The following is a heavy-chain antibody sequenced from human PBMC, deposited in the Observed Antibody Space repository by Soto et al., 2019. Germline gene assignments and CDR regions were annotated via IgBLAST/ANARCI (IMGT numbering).Heavy chain of an antibody. CDR1: GGSISSYY. Sequence: SETLSLTCTVSGGSISSYYWTWIRRPAGKGLEWIGRIYTTGTTNYNPSLKSRVTLSLDTSKNQFSLKLNSVTAADTAVYYCARGGAGYCSGGTCSNFFYGMDVWGQGTTVTVSS. CDR2: IYTTGTT. J-gene: IGHJ6*02. CDR3: ARGGAGYCSGGTCSNFFYGMDV. D-gene: IGHD2-15*01. V-gene: IGHV4-4*07.